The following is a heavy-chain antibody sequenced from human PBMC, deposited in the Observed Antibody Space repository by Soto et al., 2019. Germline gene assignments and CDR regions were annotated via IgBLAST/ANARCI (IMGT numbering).Heavy chain of an antibody. CDR2: IIPIFGTA. D-gene: IGHD3-9*01. CDR3: ARPATGPSSFDY. J-gene: IGHJ4*02. Sequence: GASVKVSCKASGGTFSSYAISWVRQAPGQGLEWMGGIIPIFGTANYAQKFQGRVTITADESTSTAYMELSSLRSEDTAVYYCARPATGPSSFDYWGQGTLVTVSS. V-gene: IGHV1-69*13. CDR1: GGTFSSYA.